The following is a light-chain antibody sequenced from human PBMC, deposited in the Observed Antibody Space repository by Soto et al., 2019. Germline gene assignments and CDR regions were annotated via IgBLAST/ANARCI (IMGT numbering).Light chain of an antibody. J-gene: IGLJ1*01. CDR2: DVN. CDR1: SSDVGSYNY. V-gene: IGLV2-14*03. Sequence: QSVLTQPASVSGSPGQSITFSCTGTSSDVGSYNYVSWHQQHPGKAPELIIYDVNNRPSGVPSRFSGSKSGNTASLTISGLQTEDEADYYCCAYSTSGTHVFGTGTKVTVL. CDR3: CAYSTSGTHV.